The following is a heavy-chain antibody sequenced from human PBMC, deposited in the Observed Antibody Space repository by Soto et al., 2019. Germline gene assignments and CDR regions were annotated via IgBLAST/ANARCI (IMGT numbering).Heavy chain of an antibody. V-gene: IGHV3-23*01. CDR3: AKSPVRWFGEYAFGIAFDI. CDR1: GFTFSSYA. J-gene: IGHJ3*02. Sequence: GGSLRLSCAASGFTFSSYAMSWVRQAPGKGLEWVSAISGSGGSTYYADSVKGRFTISRDNSKNTLYLQMNSLRAEDTAVYYCAKSPVRWFGEYAFGIAFDIWGQGTMVTVSS. D-gene: IGHD3-10*01. CDR2: ISGSGGST.